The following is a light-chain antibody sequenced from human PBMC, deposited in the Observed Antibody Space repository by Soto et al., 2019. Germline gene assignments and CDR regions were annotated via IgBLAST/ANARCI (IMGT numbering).Light chain of an antibody. CDR3: NSYTTLSNRV. J-gene: IGLJ1*01. CDR1: SSDIGAYNY. CDR2: EVT. Sequence: QSVLTQPASVSGSPGQSITISCTGTSSDIGAYNYVSWCQQHPGKAPKLLIYEVTNRPSGVSDRFSGSKSGNTASLTISGLQAEDEANYYCNSYTTLSNRVFGTGTKLTVL. V-gene: IGLV2-14*01.